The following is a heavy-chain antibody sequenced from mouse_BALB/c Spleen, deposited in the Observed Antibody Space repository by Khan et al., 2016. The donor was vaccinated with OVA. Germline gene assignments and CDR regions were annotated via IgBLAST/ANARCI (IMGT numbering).Heavy chain of an antibody. J-gene: IGHJ4*01. CDR2: ISSGGSYT. V-gene: IGHV5-9*02. Sequence: EVELVESGGGLVKPGGSLKLSCAASGFAFSSYDMSWVRRTPEKRLEWVATISSGGSYTKYSDSVKGRFIISRDKARNTLYLQMSSLMSEDTALYYCVRHGGFDPYYAMDNWGQGTSVTVSS. CDR3: VRHGGFDPYYAMDN. CDR1: GFAFSSYD.